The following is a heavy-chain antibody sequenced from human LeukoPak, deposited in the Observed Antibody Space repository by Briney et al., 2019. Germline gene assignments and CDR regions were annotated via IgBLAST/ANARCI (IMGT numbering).Heavy chain of an antibody. D-gene: IGHD3-22*01. CDR1: GGTFSSYA. Sequence: SVKVSFKASGGTFSSYAISWVRQAPGQGLEWMGGIIPIFGTANYAQEFQGRVTITADESTSTAYMELSSLRSEDTAVYYCASGYSPFFVDYWGQGTLVTVSS. CDR3: ASGYSPFFVDY. CDR2: IIPIFGTA. V-gene: IGHV1-69*13. J-gene: IGHJ4*02.